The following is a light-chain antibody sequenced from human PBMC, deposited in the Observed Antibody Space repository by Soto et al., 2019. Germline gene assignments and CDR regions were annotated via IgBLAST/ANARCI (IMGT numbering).Light chain of an antibody. CDR2: GAS. J-gene: IGKJ2*01. Sequence: EIVMTQSPATLSVSPGKRATLSCRASQSVHSSLAWYQQKPGQAPRLLIYGASTRATGIPARFSGSGSGTEFTLTVSSLQSEDFAVYYCQHYKNWPYTFGQGTKLEIK. CDR3: QHYKNWPYT. CDR1: QSVHSS. V-gene: IGKV3-15*01.